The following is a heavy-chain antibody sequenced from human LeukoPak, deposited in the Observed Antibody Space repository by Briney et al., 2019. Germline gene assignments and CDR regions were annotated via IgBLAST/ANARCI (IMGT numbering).Heavy chain of an antibody. V-gene: IGHV4-4*02. J-gene: IGHJ6*02. CDR1: GGSISSSNW. D-gene: IGHD3-22*01. CDR2: IYHSGST. CDR3: ARDRGYYYDSSGYYQHYYYGMDV. Sequence: SETLSLTCAVSGGSISSSNWWSWVRQPPGKGLEWIGEIYHSGSTNYNPSLKSRVTISVDKSKNQFSLKLNSVTAADTAVYYCARDRGYYYDSSGYYQHYYYGMDVWGQGTTVTVSS.